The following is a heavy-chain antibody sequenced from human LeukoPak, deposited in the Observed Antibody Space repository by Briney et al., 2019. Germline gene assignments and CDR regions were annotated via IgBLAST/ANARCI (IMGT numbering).Heavy chain of an antibody. CDR2: ISAYNGNT. D-gene: IGHD3-22*01. Sequence: ASVKVSCKASGYTFTSYGISWVRQAPGQGLEWMGWISAYNGNTNYAQKFQGRVTMTRDTSISTAYMELSRLRSDDTAVYYCARDGDDSSGYEYYYYYMDVWGKGTTVTVSS. CDR3: ARDGDDSSGYEYYYYYMDV. V-gene: IGHV1-18*01. CDR1: GYTFTSYG. J-gene: IGHJ6*03.